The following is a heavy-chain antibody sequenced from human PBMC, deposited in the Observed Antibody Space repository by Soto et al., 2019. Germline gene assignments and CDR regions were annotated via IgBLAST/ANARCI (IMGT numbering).Heavy chain of an antibody. J-gene: IGHJ6*01. D-gene: IGHD1-20*01. CDR3: ARTRRYESINV. CDR1: GLSIRSGNN. V-gene: IGHV4-38-2*01. CDR2: VFHGENT. Sequence: SETLSLTYAVSGLSIRSGNNRGWLRKHPGKGLEWIGSVFHGENTYYNPSLKSRVSISIDSSKNQFSLKLTSVTAADTAAYYCARTRRYESINVWG.